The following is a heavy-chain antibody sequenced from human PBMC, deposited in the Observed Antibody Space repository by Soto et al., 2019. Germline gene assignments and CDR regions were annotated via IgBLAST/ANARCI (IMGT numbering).Heavy chain of an antibody. CDR1: GGSISSSNW. D-gene: IGHD6-13*01. Sequence: SETLSLTCAVSGGSISSSNWWSWVRQPPGKGLEWIGEFFHIGSTNYNPSLKSRVTISVDTSKNQFSLKLSSVTAADTAVYYCARGAYSSSWYEDQVYYYYYYMDVWGKGTTVTVSS. V-gene: IGHV4-4*02. CDR3: ARGAYSSSWYEDQVYYYYYYMDV. J-gene: IGHJ6*03. CDR2: FFHIGST.